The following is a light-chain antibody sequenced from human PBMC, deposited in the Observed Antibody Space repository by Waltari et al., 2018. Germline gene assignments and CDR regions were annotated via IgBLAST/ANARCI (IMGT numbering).Light chain of an antibody. V-gene: IGKV3-15*01. CDR1: QSVSSN. CDR2: GAS. J-gene: IGKJ4*01. Sequence: EIVMTQSPSTLSVSPGERATLSCRASQSVSSNVAWYQQKPGQAPRLLIYGASTRATGIPARFSGSGSDTEFTLTISSLQSEDFAVYYCQQYNNWPLTFGGGTKVEI. CDR3: QQYNNWPLT.